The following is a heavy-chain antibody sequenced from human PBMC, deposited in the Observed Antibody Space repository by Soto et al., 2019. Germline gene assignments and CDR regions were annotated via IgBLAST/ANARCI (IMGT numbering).Heavy chain of an antibody. J-gene: IGHJ5*02. D-gene: IGHD2-15*01. Sequence: GGSLRLSCAASGFTFSDAWMSWVRQAPGKGLNWVGRIKSKSDGGTTEYAAPVRGRFTISRDDSKNTLYLQMNGLKTEDTAVYYCTTDLWRIAVVVGSTGYFNPWGQGTPVTVSS. CDR1: GFTFSDAW. CDR2: IKSKSDGGTT. CDR3: TTDLWRIAVVVGSTGYFNP. V-gene: IGHV3-15*01.